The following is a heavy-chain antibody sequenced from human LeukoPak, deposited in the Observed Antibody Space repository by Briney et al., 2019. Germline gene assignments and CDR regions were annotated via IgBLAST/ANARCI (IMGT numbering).Heavy chain of an antibody. Sequence: GGSLRLSCAASGFTFSSYGMHWVRQAPGKGLEWVAVISYDGSNKYYADSVKGRFTISRDNSKNTLYLQMNSLRAEDTAVYYCARDSEQQLGYGSFDYWGQGTLVTVSS. D-gene: IGHD6-13*01. J-gene: IGHJ4*02. CDR3: ARDSEQQLGYGSFDY. CDR2: ISYDGSNK. CDR1: GFTFSSYG. V-gene: IGHV3-30*03.